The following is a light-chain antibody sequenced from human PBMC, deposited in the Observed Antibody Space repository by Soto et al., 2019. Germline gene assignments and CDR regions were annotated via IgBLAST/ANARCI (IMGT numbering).Light chain of an antibody. J-gene: IGLJ1*01. CDR2: EVS. V-gene: IGLV2-8*01. CDR1: SSDVGGYNY. CDR3: SSYAGSNNPYV. Sequence: QSALTQPPSASGSPGQSVTISCTGTSSDVGGYNYVSWYQQHPGKAPKLMIYEVSKRPSGVPDRFSGSKSGNTASLTVSGLQAEDEAYYYCSSYAGSNNPYVFGTGTQLTVL.